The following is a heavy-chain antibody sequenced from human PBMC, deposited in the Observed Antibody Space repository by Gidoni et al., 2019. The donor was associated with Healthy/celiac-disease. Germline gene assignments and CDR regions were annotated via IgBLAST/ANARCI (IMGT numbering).Heavy chain of an antibody. J-gene: IGHJ5*02. CDR2: ISSNGGST. V-gene: IGHV3-64D*06. CDR1: GFTFSSYA. D-gene: IGHD3-3*01. Sequence: EVQLVESGGGLVQPGGSLRLSCSASGFTFSSYAMHWVRQAPGKGLEYVSAISSNGGSTYYADSVKGRFTISRDNSKNTLYLQMSSLRAEDTAVYYCVRGGFLEWFGWFDPWGQGTLVTVSS. CDR3: VRGGFLEWFGWFDP.